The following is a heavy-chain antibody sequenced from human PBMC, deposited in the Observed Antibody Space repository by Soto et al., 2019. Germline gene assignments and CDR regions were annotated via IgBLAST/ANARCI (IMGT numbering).Heavy chain of an antibody. CDR3: ARSASTSYDFWSGRTQYYYYGMDV. Sequence: ASVKVSCKASGYTFTGYYMHWVRQAPGQGLEWMGWINPNSGGTNYAQKFQGWVTMTRDTSISTAYMELSRLRSDDTAVYYCARSASTSYDFWSGRTQYYYYGMDVWGQGTTVTVS. CDR2: INPNSGGT. V-gene: IGHV1-2*04. J-gene: IGHJ6*02. D-gene: IGHD3-3*01. CDR1: GYTFTGYY.